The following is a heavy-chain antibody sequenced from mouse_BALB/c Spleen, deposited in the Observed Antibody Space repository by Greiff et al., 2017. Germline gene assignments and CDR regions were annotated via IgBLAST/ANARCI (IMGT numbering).Heavy chain of an antibody. D-gene: IGHD1-1*01. CDR1: GDSITSGY. CDR3: ARDHYGSSYGYFDV. V-gene: IGHV3-8*02. Sequence: EVQLQQSGPRLVKPSQTLSLTCSVTGDSITSGYWNWIRKFPGNKLEYMGYISYSGSTYYNPSLKSRISITRDTSKNQYYLQLNSVTTEDTATYYCARDHYGSSYGYFDVWGAGTTVTVSS. CDR2: ISYSGST. J-gene: IGHJ1*01.